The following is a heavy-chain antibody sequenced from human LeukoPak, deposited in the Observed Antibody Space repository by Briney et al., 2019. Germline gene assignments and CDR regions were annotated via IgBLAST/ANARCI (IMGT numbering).Heavy chain of an antibody. Sequence: SETLSLTCAVYGGSFSGYYWSWIRQPPGEGLEWIGEINHSGSTNYNPSLKSRVTISVDTSKNQLSLKLSSVTAADTAVYYCARGRRRYCSSTSCYTMLHWGQGTPVTVSS. CDR3: ARGRRRYCSSTSCYTMLH. D-gene: IGHD2-2*02. V-gene: IGHV4-34*01. CDR2: INHSGST. J-gene: IGHJ4*02. CDR1: GGSFSGYY.